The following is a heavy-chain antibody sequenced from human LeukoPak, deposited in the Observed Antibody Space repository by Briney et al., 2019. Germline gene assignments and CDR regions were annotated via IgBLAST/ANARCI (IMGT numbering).Heavy chain of an antibody. Sequence: ASVKVSCKASGYTFTSYYMHWVRQAPGQGLEWMGWINPNSGGTNYAQKFQGRVTMARDTSISTAYMELSRLRSDDTAVYYCARASEDGWFDPWGQGTLVTVSS. CDR3: ARASEDGWFDP. CDR2: INPNSGGT. V-gene: IGHV1-2*02. D-gene: IGHD2-15*01. CDR1: GYTFTSYY. J-gene: IGHJ5*02.